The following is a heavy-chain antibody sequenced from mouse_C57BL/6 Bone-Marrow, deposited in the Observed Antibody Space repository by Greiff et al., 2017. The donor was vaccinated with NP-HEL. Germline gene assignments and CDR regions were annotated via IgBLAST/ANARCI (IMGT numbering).Heavy chain of an antibody. V-gene: IGHV2-3*01. CDR1: GFSLTSYG. Sequence: QVQLQQSGPGLVAPSQSLSITCTVPGFSLTSYGVSWVRQPPGKGLEWLGVIWGDGSTNYHSALISRLSSSKDNSKSQVFLKLNSLQTDDTAAYYCAKRVTSYYAMDYWGQGTSVTVSS. CDR3: AKRVTSYYAMDY. D-gene: IGHD2-1*01. CDR2: IWGDGST. J-gene: IGHJ4*01.